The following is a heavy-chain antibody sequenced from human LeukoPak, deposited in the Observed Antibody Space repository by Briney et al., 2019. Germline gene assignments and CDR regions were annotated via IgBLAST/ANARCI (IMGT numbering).Heavy chain of an antibody. D-gene: IGHD5-12*01. J-gene: IGHJ4*02. CDR3: AKDINPWGGDGYSGYAWDY. V-gene: IGHV3-74*01. Sequence: TGGSLRLSCAASGFTFSNSWMHWVRQAPGKGLVWVSRINSDGKTTTYADSVKGRFTISRDNSKNTLYLQMNSLRTEDTALYYCAKDINPWGGDGYSGYAWDYWGQGTLVTVSS. CDR1: GFTFSNSW. CDR2: INSDGKTT.